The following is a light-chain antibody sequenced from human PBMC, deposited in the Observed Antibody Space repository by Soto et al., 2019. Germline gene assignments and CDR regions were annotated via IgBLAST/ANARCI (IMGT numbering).Light chain of an antibody. CDR3: GSINRRSTSV. CDR2: EVV. J-gene: IGLJ1*01. CDR1: KSDIGVYDF. V-gene: IGLV2-8*01. Sequence: QSALTQPPSASGSPGQSVTISCTGTKSDIGVYDFVSWYQHHPGKAPRLIIYEVVQRPSGVPDRFSGSKSGNTASLTVSGLQAADEADYSCGSINRRSTSVFGTGTKVTV.